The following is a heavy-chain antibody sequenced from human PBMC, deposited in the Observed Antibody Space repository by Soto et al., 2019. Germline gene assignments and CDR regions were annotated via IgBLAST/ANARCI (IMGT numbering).Heavy chain of an antibody. D-gene: IGHD2-2*01. CDR2: INQAGSAK. J-gene: IGHJ4*02. V-gene: IGHV3-7*03. Sequence: GRPMRVPCGASGFTCNDHGVRWIIKTQGKGLEWVAIINQAGSAKHFVDSVKGRFTISRDNAKTSLYLQMDTLRDEDTAVYYCVRGAPVNCAPISCQLFDCWGQGTLLTLSS. CDR1: GFTCNDHG. CDR3: VRGAPVNCAPISCQLFDC.